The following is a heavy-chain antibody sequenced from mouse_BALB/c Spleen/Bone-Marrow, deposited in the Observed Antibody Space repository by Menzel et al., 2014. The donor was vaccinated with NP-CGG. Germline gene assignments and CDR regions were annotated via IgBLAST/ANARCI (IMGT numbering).Heavy chain of an antibody. J-gene: IGHJ2*01. CDR3: ARYYYGSSYFDY. CDR2: IDPANGNT. D-gene: IGHD1-1*01. CDR1: GFNIKDTY. V-gene: IGHV14-3*02. Sequence: EVQLQESGAELVNPGASVKLSCTASGFNIKDTYMHWVKQRPEQGLEWIGRIDPANGNTKYDPKFQGKATITADTSSNTAYLQLSSLTSEDTAVYYCARYYYGSSYFDYWGQGTTLTVSS.